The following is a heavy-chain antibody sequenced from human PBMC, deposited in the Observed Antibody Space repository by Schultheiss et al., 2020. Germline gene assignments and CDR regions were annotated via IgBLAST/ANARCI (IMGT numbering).Heavy chain of an antibody. J-gene: IGHJ4*02. Sequence: GGSLRLPCAASGFTFSNYWMHWVRQAPGKGLVWVSRINGDGSSTTYADSVKGRFTISRDNAKNTLYLQMNSLRAEDTAVYYCARDPSEWELPTDYWGQGTLVTVSS. CDR2: INGDGSST. D-gene: IGHD1-26*01. CDR3: ARDPSEWELPTDY. V-gene: IGHV3-74*03. CDR1: GFTFSNYW.